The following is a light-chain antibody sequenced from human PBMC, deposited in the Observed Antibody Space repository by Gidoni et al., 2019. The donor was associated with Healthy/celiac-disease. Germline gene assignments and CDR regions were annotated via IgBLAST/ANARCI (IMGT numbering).Light chain of an antibody. Sequence: EIVFTQSPGTLSLSPGERATLSCRASQSVSSSYLDWYQQKPGQAPRLLIYGDSSRATGIPDRFSGSGSGTDFTLTISRLEPEDFAGYYCKQYGSEPPWTFGQGTKVEIK. V-gene: IGKV3-20*01. CDR1: QSVSSSY. J-gene: IGKJ1*01. CDR3: KQYGSEPPWT. CDR2: GDS.